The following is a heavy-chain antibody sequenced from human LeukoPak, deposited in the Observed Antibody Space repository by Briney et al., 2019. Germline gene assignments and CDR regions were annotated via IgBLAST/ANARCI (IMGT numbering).Heavy chain of an antibody. J-gene: IGHJ6*02. Sequence: GRSLRLSCAASGFTFSSYGMHWVRQAPGKGLEWVAAIWYDGSNKYYADSVKGRFTISRDNSKNTLYLQMNSLRAEDTAVYYCARVFESSWYYYYYGMDVWGQGTTVTVSS. CDR2: IWYDGSNK. CDR1: GFTFSSYG. CDR3: ARVFESSWYYYYYGMDV. D-gene: IGHD6-13*01. V-gene: IGHV3-33*01.